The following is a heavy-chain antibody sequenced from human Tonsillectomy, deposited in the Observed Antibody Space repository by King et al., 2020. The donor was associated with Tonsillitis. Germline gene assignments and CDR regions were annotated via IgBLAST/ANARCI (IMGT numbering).Heavy chain of an antibody. V-gene: IGHV3-64D*06. Sequence: VQLVESGGGFIQPGGSLRLSCSASGFTFSSYAMHWVRQAPGKGLEYVSGIRSNGGTTYYADSVRGRFTISRDNSKNTLYLQMSSLRAEDTAVYYCVKDRMTNWDSREADHYFDSWGQGTVVTVSS. CDR1: GFTFSSYA. D-gene: IGHD7-27*01. J-gene: IGHJ4*02. CDR2: IRSNGGTT. CDR3: VKDRMTNWDSREADHYFDS.